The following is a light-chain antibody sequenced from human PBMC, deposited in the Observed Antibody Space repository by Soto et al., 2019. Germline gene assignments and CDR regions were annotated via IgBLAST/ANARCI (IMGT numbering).Light chain of an antibody. CDR1: QSVSSN. V-gene: IGKV3-15*01. J-gene: IGKJ1*01. Sequence: EIVMTQSPATLSVSPGERATLSCRASQSVSSNLAWYQQKPGQAPRLLIYGASTRATGIPARFSGSGSGTEFTLTISSLQYEYFAVYYCQQYNNWPGTFGQGTKVEIK. CDR3: QQYNNWPGT. CDR2: GAS.